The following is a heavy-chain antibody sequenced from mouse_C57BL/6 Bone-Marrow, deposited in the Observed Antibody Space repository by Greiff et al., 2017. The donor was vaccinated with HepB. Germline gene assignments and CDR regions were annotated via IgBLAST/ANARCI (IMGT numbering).Heavy chain of an antibody. CDR3: ARSEGLLPLYYAMDY. D-gene: IGHD2-3*01. V-gene: IGHV1-58*01. Sequence: EVQVVESGAELVRPGSSVKMSCKTSGYTFTSYGINWVKQRPGQGLEWIGYIYIGNGYTEYNEKFKGKATLTSDTSSSTAYMQLSSLTSEDSAIYFCARSEGLLPLYYAMDYWGQGTSVTVSS. CDR1: GYTFTSYG. CDR2: IYIGNGYT. J-gene: IGHJ4*01.